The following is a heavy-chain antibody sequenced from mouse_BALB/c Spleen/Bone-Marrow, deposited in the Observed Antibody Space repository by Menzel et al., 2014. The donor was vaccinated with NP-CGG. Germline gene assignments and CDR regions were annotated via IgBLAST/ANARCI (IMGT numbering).Heavy chain of an antibody. J-gene: IGHJ2*01. Sequence: EVQLVESGGGWERPGGSLGFSGAISGSPSPVTNLTWAGQPPGRALKGLGFLRNKANGYTTEYSASVKGRFTISRDNSQSILYLQMNTLRAEDSATYYCARDRGGLLHDYWGQGTTLTVSS. CDR3: ARDRGGLLHDY. V-gene: IGHV7-3*02. CDR1: GSPSPVTN. D-gene: IGHD1-1*01. CDR2: LRNKANGYTT.